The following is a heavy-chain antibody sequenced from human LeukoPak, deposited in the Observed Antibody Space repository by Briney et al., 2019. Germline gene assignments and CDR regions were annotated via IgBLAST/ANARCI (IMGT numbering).Heavy chain of an antibody. V-gene: IGHV1-3*01. CDR3: ARGPYYYYGMDV. Sequence: GASVKVSCKASGYTFTSYAMHWVRQAPGQRLEWMGWINAGNGNTKYSQKFQGRVTITRDASASTTYMELSSLRSEGTAVYYCARGPYYYYGMDVWGQGTTVTVSS. CDR2: INAGNGNT. J-gene: IGHJ6*02. CDR1: GYTFTSYA.